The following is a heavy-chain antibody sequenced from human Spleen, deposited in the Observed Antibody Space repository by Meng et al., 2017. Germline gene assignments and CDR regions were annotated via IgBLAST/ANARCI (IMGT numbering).Heavy chain of an antibody. CDR3: ARSAASYYDSSGYYRTDWFDP. CDR1: GGTFSSYA. J-gene: IGHJ5*02. CDR2: IIPIFGTA. V-gene: IGHV1-69*05. Sequence: SVKVSCKASGGTFSSYAISWVRQAPGQGLEWMGGIIPIFGTANYAQKFQGRVTITTDESTSTAYMELSSLRSEDTAVYYCARSAASYYDSSGYYRTDWFDPWGQGTPVTVSS. D-gene: IGHD3-22*01.